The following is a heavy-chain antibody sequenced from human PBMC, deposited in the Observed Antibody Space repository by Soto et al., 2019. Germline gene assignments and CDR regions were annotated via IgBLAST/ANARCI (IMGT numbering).Heavy chain of an antibody. CDR2: ISAYNGNT. CDR3: ARGGRGMIVVEPSDP. CDR1: GYTFTSYG. V-gene: IGHV1-18*01. Sequence: GASVKVSCKASGYTFTSYGISWVRQAPGQGLEWMGWISAYNGNTNYAQKLQGRVTMTTDTSTSTAYMELRSLRSDDTAVYYCARGGRGMIVVEPSDPWGQGTLVTVSS. D-gene: IGHD3-22*01. J-gene: IGHJ5*02.